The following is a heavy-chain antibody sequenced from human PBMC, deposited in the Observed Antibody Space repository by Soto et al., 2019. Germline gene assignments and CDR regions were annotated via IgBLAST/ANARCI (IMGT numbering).Heavy chain of an antibody. D-gene: IGHD3-16*02. V-gene: IGHV4-59*08. CDR1: GDSIRSYY. CDR2: MYHSGST. CDR3: ARHGGGIASWFDN. J-gene: IGHJ4*02. Sequence: QVQLQESGPGLVKPSETLSLTCTVSGDSIRSYYWSWIRQPPGKGLEWIGHMYHSGSTNYNPSLKSRVTILVDTSKNQFSLNLNSVTAADTAVYYCARHGGGIASWFDNWGQVTLVTVSS.